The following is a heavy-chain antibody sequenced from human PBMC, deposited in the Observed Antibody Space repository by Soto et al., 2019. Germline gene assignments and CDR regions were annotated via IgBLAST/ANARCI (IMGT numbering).Heavy chain of an antibody. Sequence: ASVKVSCKASGYTFTSYAMHWVRQAPGQMLEWMEWINACNGNTKYSQKFQGRVTITRYTSASTAYMELSSLRSEDTAVYYCARGITLPTPLDYWGQGTLVTVSS. CDR3: ARGITLPTPLDY. V-gene: IGHV1-3*01. CDR2: INACNGNT. D-gene: IGHD1-20*01. CDR1: GYTFTSYA. J-gene: IGHJ4*02.